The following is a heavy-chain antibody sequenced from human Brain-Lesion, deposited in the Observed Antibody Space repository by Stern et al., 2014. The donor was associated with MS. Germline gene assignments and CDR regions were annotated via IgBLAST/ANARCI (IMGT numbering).Heavy chain of an antibody. CDR2: INREGSNT. Sequence: EVQLVESGGGLVQPGGSLRLSCAASGFNFSSYWMHWVRQFPEKGLVWVSQINREGSNTSYADSVKGRFSISRDNIRNMLYLRMTSLRAEDTAVYSCARGVGDYWGQGARVTVSS. J-gene: IGHJ4*02. CDR1: GFNFSSYW. V-gene: IGHV3-74*01. D-gene: IGHD3-16*01. CDR3: ARGVGDY.